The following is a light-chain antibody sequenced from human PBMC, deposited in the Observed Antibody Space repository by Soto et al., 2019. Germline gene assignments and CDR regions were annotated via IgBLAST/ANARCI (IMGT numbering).Light chain of an antibody. V-gene: IGLV2-14*01. CDR1: SSDVGGYNY. CDR2: EVS. Sequence: QSALTQPASVSGSPGQSITISCTGTSSDVGGYNYVSWYQQHPGKAPKLMIYEVSTRPSGVSNRCSGPKSGNTASLTISGLQAEDEADYYCSSYTSCSTRDVVGTGTKVTV. J-gene: IGLJ1*01. CDR3: SSYTSCSTRDV.